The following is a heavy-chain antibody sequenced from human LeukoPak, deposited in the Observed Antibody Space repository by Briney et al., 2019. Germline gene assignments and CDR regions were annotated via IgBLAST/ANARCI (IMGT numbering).Heavy chain of an antibody. J-gene: IGHJ3*02. CDR1: GYTFTSYD. D-gene: IGHD1-26*01. CDR2: MNPNSGNT. CDR3: ARVKSGSYSKAAFDI. Sequence: ASVKVSCKAPGYTFTSYDINWVRQATGQGLEWMGWMNPNSGNTGYAQKFQGRVTITRNTSISTAYMELSSLRSEDTAVYYCARVKSGSYSKAAFDIWGQGTMVTVSS. V-gene: IGHV1-8*03.